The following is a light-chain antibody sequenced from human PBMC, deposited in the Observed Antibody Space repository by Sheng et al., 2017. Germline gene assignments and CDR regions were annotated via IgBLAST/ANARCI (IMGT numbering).Light chain of an antibody. Sequence: EIVMTQSPATLSVSPGERAILSCRASQSVSSNLAWYQQKPCQTPRLLIYSASARATGIPARFSASGSGTDFTLTISRLEPEDFAVYYCQQYGSLPPTFGGGTKVEIK. V-gene: IGKV3-15*01. CDR3: QQYGSLPPT. CDR2: SAS. J-gene: IGKJ4*01. CDR1: QSVSSN.